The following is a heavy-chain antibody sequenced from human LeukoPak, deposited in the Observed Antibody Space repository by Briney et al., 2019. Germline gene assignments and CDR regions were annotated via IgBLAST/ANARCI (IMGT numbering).Heavy chain of an antibody. V-gene: IGHV3-64*01. CDR1: GFTFSSYA. J-gene: IGHJ6*02. D-gene: IGHD2-15*01. CDR2: ISSNGGST. Sequence: GGSLRLSCAASGFTFSSYAMHWVRQAPGKGLEYVSAISSNGGSTYYANSVKGRFTISRDNSKNTLYLQMGSLRAEDTAVYYCARGGCSGGSCYGPTIYYYDYGMDVWGQGTTVTVSS. CDR3: ARGGCSGGSCYGPTIYYYDYGMDV.